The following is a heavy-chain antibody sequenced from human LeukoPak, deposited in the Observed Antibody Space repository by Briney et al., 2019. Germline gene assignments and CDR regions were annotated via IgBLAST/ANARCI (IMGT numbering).Heavy chain of an antibody. D-gene: IGHD6-13*01. CDR1: GYTFTDYY. CDR2: INPKRGAT. V-gene: IGHV1-2*02. J-gene: IGHJ5*02. Sequence: GASVKVSFKASGYTFTDYYIHWVRQAPGQGLEWMGWINPKRGATKYAQKFQGRVTMTRDTAISTAYMELSSLTSDDTAVYSCARDAATSGTSWFDPWGQGTLVTVSS. CDR3: ARDAATSGTSWFDP.